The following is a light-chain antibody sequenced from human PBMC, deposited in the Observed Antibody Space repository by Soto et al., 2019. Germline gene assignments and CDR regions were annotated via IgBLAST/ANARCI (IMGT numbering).Light chain of an antibody. CDR3: CSYTSSATLV. Sequence: QSVLTQPASVSGSPGQSITISCTGTRSDVGTSNSVSWYQQHAGKAPKLMIYEVSNRPSGVSNRSSGSKSVYTASLTISGLQAEDEADYYCCSYTSSATLVFGGGTKVTVL. CDR2: EVS. V-gene: IGLV2-14*01. J-gene: IGLJ2*01. CDR1: RSDVGTSNS.